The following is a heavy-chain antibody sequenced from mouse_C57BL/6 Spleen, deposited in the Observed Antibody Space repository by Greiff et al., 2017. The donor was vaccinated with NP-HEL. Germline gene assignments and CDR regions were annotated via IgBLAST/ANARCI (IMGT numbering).Heavy chain of an antibody. CDR3: ARSSNYLYAMDY. CDR2: IYPGDGDT. D-gene: IGHD2-5*01. Sequence: VQLQQSGPELVKPGASVKISCKASGYAFSSSWMNWVKQRPGKGLEWIGRIYPGDGDTNYNGKFKGKATLTADKSSSTAYMQLSSLTSEDSAVYFWARSSNYLYAMDYWGQGTSVTVSS. V-gene: IGHV1-82*01. J-gene: IGHJ4*01. CDR1: GYAFSSSW.